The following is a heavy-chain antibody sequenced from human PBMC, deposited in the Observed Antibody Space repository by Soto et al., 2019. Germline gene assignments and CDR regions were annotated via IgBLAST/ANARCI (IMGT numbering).Heavy chain of an antibody. CDR1: GFSVTNNY. J-gene: IGHJ5*01. CDR2: TYKNGDS. CDR3: ARAKYGNTAPDS. V-gene: IGHV3-53*01. D-gene: IGHD3-10*01. Sequence: GGSLRLSCEVSGFSVTNNYMHWVRQAPGKGLEWVAITYKNGDSDFVDSVKGRVAMSRDSPTNTVVLHMKNLRVEDTAVYYCARAKYGNTAPDSWGQGTLVTVSS.